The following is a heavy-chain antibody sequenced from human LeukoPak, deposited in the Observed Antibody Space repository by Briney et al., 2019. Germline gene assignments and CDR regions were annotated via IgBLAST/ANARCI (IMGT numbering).Heavy chain of an antibody. J-gene: IGHJ6*02. CDR2: ISSSSTSM. CDR3: AREVVSGGMDV. V-gene: IGHV3-21*01. D-gene: IGHD2-15*01. CDR1: GFTFSSYS. Sequence: GGSLRLSCAASGFTFSSYSMNWVRQAPGKGLEWVSSISSSSTSMYYADSVKGRFTISRDNAKNSLYLQMNSLRAEDTAVYYRAREVVSGGMDVWGQGTTVTVSS.